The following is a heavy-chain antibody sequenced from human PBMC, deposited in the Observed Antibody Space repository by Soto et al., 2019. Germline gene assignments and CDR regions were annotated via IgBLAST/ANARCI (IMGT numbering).Heavy chain of an antibody. CDR2: FDPEDGET. J-gene: IGHJ6*03. CDR3: ATGLFRVPAAMFQGVDYYYMDV. D-gene: IGHD2-2*01. CDR1: GYTLTELS. Sequence: ASVKVSCKVSGYTLTELSMHWVRQAPGKGLEWMGGFDPEDGETIYAQKFQGRVTMTEDTSTDTAYMELSSLRSEDTAVYYCATGLFRVPAAMFQGVDYYYMDVWGKGTTVTVSS. V-gene: IGHV1-24*01.